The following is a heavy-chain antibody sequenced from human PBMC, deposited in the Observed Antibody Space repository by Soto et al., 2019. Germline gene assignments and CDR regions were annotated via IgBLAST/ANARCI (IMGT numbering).Heavy chain of an antibody. Sequence: SETLSLTCTVSGGSISSYYWSWIRQPPGKGLEWIGYIYYSGSTNYNPSLKSRVTISXXXXXXXXXXXXXXXXXXXXXXXXCARGRGSGSSFYYYGMDVWGQGTTVTVSS. CDR1: GGSISSYY. V-gene: IGHV4-59*01. D-gene: IGHD3-10*01. J-gene: IGHJ6*02. CDR3: ARGRGSGSSFYYYGMDV. CDR2: IYYSGST.